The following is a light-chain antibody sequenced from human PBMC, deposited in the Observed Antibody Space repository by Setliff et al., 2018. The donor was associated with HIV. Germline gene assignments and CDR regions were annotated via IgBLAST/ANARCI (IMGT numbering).Light chain of an antibody. CDR1: SGDVGRYNL. Sequence: SVLTQPASVSGSPGQSITISCTGTSGDVGRYNLVSWYQQHPGKPPKLMIYQATKRPSGVSNRFSGSKSGNTASLTISGLQAEDEADYYCCSNTGSNTYVFGTGTKVTVL. CDR2: QAT. J-gene: IGLJ1*01. CDR3: CSNTGSNTYV. V-gene: IGLV2-23*01.